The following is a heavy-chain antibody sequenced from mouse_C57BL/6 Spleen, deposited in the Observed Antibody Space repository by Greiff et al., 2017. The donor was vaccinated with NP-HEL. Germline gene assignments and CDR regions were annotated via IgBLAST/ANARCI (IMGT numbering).Heavy chain of an antibody. J-gene: IGHJ3*01. D-gene: IGHD2-3*01. CDR2: IDPSDSYS. CDR1: GYTFTSYW. V-gene: IGHV1-69*01. CDR3: ASGLYDGTKVL. Sequence: QVQLQQPGAELVMPGASVKLSCKASGYTFTSYWMHWVKQRPGQGLEWIGEIDPSDSYSNYNQKFTGQSTLTVDKSSSTAYMQLSSLTSEDSAVYYCASGLYDGTKVLWGQGTLVTVSA.